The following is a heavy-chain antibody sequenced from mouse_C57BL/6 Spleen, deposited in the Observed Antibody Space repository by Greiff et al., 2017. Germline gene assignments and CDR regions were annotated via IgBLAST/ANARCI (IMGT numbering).Heavy chain of an antibody. J-gene: IGHJ1*03. CDR3: AGPHGSSHDWYVDV. D-gene: IGHD1-1*01. CDR1: GYTFTSYW. CDR2: IDPNSGGT. Sequence: VQLQQSGAELVKPGASVKLSCKASGYTFTSYWMHWVKQRPGRGLEWIGRIDPNSGGTKYNEKFKSKATLTVDRPSSTAYMQLSSLTSEDSAVYYCAGPHGSSHDWYVDVWGTGTTVTVSS. V-gene: IGHV1-72*01.